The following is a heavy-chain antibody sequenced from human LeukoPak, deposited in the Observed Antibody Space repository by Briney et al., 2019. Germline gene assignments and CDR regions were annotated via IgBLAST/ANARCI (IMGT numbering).Heavy chain of an antibody. D-gene: IGHD4-23*01. J-gene: IGHJ2*01. CDR1: GGSFSGYY. V-gene: IGHV4-34*01. Sequence: SETLSLTCAVYGGSFSGYYWSWIRQPPGKGLEWIGEINHSGSTNYNPSLKSRVTISVDTSKNQFSLKLSSVTAADTAVYYCARSRWYWYFDLWGRGTLVTVSS. CDR2: INHSGST. CDR3: ARSRWYWYFDL.